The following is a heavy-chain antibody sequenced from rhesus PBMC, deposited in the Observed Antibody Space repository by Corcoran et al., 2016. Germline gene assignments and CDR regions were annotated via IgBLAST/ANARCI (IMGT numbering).Heavy chain of an antibody. J-gene: IGHJ6*01. CDR1: GFTFSSYG. V-gene: IGHV3S16*01. Sequence: EVQLVESGGGLVQPGGSLRLSCAASGFTFSSYGMSWVRQAPGKGLGWVSYISSASSSIYSADSVKCRFTISRDNAKNSLSLQMNSLRAEDTAVYYCTRDMSITRMITGYYYTVGLDSWGQGVVVTVSS. CDR2: ISSASSSI. CDR3: TRDMSITRMITGYYYTVGLDS. D-gene: IGHD3-9*01.